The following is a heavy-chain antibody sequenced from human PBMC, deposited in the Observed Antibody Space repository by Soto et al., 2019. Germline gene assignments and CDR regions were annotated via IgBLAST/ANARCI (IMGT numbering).Heavy chain of an antibody. CDR3: ARAPSWNDGDYWFDP. CDR1: GYTFTSYY. CDR2: INPSGGST. V-gene: IGHV1-46*01. J-gene: IGHJ5*02. D-gene: IGHD1-1*01. Sequence: ASVKVSCKASGYTFTSYYMHWVRQAPGQGLEWMGIINPSGGSTSYAQKFQGRVTMTRDTSTSTVYMELSRLRSEDTAVYYCARAPSWNDGDYWFDPWGQGTLVTVSS.